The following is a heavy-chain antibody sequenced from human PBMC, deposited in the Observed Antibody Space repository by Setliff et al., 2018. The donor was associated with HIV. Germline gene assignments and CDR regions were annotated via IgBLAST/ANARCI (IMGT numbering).Heavy chain of an antibody. V-gene: IGHV4-59*08. J-gene: IGHJ6*03. CDR1: GGSMSSYY. Sequence: PSETLSLTCTVSGGSMSSYYWSWIRQPPGEGLEWIGYIYYSGSTNYNPSLKSRVTISVDTSKNQFSLKLRSVTAADTAVYYCVRTYNDLENYYHHYYYMDVWGKGTTVTVSS. CDR3: VRTYNDLENYYHHYYYMDV. D-gene: IGHD1-1*01. CDR2: IYYSGST.